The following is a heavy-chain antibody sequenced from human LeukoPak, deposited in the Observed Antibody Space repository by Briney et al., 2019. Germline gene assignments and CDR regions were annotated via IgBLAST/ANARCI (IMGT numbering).Heavy chain of an antibody. J-gene: IGHJ4*02. V-gene: IGHV4-39*01. D-gene: IGHD6-13*01. CDR1: AASISSSSYY. Sequence: SETLSLTCTVSAASISSSSYYWGWIRQPPGKGLEWIGYIYYRGSTYYNPSLKSRLTLSVDTSKNQFSLKLTSVTAADTAVYYCAGLIAAGLAFDYWGQGTLVTVSS. CDR3: AGLIAAGLAFDY. CDR2: IYYRGST.